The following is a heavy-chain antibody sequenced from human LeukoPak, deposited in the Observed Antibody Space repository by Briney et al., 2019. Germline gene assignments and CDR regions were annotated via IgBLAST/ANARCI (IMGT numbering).Heavy chain of an antibody. Sequence: GGPLRLSCAASGFTFSSYGMHWVRQAPGKGLEWVAVIWYDGSNKYYADSVKGRFTISRDNSKNTLYLQMNSLRAEDTAVYYCARASVRGAMGSLHYWGQGTLVTVSS. CDR2: IWYDGSNK. J-gene: IGHJ4*02. CDR3: ARASVRGAMGSLHY. D-gene: IGHD5-18*01. CDR1: GFTFSSYG. V-gene: IGHV3-33*01.